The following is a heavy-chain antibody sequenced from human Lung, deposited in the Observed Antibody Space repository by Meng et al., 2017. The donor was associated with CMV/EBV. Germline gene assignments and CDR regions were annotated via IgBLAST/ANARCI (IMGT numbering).Heavy chain of an antibody. CDR1: GGTISHYC. CDR2: IYYNRGT. CDR3: ARGHYGDSSDYFDF. Sequence: SETXSLXXTVSGGTISHYCWNWIRQAPGKGLEWIGYIYYNRGTNYNPSLKGRVTISSETSKNQFFLMLSSVTAADAAVYYCARGHYGDSSDYFDFWGQGTPVTVSS. V-gene: IGHV4-59*01. D-gene: IGHD3-10*01. J-gene: IGHJ4*02.